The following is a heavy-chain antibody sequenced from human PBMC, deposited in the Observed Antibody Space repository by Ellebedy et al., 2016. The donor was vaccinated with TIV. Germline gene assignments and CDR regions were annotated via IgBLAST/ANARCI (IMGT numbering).Heavy chain of an antibody. V-gene: IGHV3-64D*06. Sequence: PGGSLRLSCSASGFGFSSNAMYWVRQAPGKGLEYVSVISSGGSSTYYGASVKGRFTISRDNSKNTLYLQMSSLRAEDTAIYYCVKAHGGGPPDYWGQGTLVTVSP. CDR2: ISSGGSST. D-gene: IGHD4-23*01. CDR3: VKAHGGGPPDY. J-gene: IGHJ4*02. CDR1: GFGFSSNA.